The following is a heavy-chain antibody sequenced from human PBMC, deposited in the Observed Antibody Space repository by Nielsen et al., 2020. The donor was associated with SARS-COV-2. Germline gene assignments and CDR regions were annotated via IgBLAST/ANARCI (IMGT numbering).Heavy chain of an antibody. V-gene: IGHV1-69*06. Sequence: SVKVSCKASGGTFSSYAISWVRQAPGQGLEWMGGIIPIFGTANYAQKFQGRVTITADKSTSTAYMELSSLRSEDTAVYYRARAGEPRYYDSSGYSYYGMDVWGQGTTVTVSS. CDR1: GGTFSSYA. CDR2: IIPIFGTA. J-gene: IGHJ6*02. D-gene: IGHD3-22*01. CDR3: ARAGEPRYYDSSGYSYYGMDV.